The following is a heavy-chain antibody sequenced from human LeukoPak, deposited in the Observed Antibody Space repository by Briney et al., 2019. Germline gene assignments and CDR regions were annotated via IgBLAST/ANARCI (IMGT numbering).Heavy chain of an antibody. J-gene: IGHJ5*02. CDR1: GRTLSQFS. CDR3: AIRRLAVASAPFDH. V-gene: IGHV1-24*01. Sequence: GASVNVSCKVSGRTLSQFSLQLVRQVPGKGLEWMGGSDPKDKTFYAQNFQGRVTLTEVTSTDTAYMELSSLIFEDTAVYYCAIRRLAVASAPFDHWGQGTLVTVSS. CDR2: SDPKDKT. D-gene: IGHD6-19*01.